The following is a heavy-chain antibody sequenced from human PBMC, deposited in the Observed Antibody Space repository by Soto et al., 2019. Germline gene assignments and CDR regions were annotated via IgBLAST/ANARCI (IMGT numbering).Heavy chain of an antibody. D-gene: IGHD6-13*01. CDR1: GGSISSGGYS. J-gene: IGHJ5*02. CDR2: IYHSGST. CDR3: ARGEGSSWGFDP. V-gene: IGHV4-30-2*01. Sequence: QLQLQESGSGLVKPSQTLSLTCAVSGGSISSGGYSGSWIRQPPGKGLEWIGYIYHSGSTYYNPSLKSRVTISVDRSKNQFSLKLSSVTAADTAVYYCARGEGSSWGFDPWGQGTLVTVSS.